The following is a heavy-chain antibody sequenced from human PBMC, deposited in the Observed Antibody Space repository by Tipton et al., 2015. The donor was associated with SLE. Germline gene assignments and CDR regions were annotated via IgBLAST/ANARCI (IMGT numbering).Heavy chain of an antibody. CDR1: GGSISSHF. D-gene: IGHD6-19*01. Sequence: TLSLTCTVSGGSISSHFWSWIRQPPGKGLEWIGYIYYSGSTYYNNYNPSLKSRVTISVDTSKNQFSLKLSSVTAADTAVYYCARGSDDRVAGTLFDYWGQGALVPVSS. CDR3: ARGSDDRVAGTLFDY. J-gene: IGHJ4*02. V-gene: IGHV4-59*11. CDR2: IYYSGSTYYN.